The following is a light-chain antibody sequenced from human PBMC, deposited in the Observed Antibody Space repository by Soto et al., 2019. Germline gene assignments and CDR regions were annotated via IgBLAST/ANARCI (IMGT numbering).Light chain of an antibody. Sequence: EIVLTQSPGTLSLSPGERATLSCRASQSVSSSYLAWYQQKPGQAPRLLIYGPSSRATGIPDRYSGSRSGTDFPLTISRLEPEDFEVYYCQQYGRSPPYTFGQGTQLEIK. CDR1: QSVSSSY. CDR2: GPS. V-gene: IGKV3-20*01. CDR3: QQYGRSPPYT. J-gene: IGKJ2*01.